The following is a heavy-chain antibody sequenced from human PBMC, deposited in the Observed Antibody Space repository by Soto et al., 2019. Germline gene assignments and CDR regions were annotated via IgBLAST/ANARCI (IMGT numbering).Heavy chain of an antibody. Sequence: QVQLVESGGGVVQPGRSLRLSCAASGFTFSNHGMHWVRQAPGKGLEWVALIWFDESNKHYAASVEGRFTISRDNSKNTLYLQMNSLRAEDTAVYYCARDGSANCAYGMDVWGQGTTVTVSS. J-gene: IGHJ6*02. D-gene: IGHD7-27*01. CDR2: IWFDESNK. CDR3: ARDGSANCAYGMDV. CDR1: GFTFSNHG. V-gene: IGHV3-33*01.